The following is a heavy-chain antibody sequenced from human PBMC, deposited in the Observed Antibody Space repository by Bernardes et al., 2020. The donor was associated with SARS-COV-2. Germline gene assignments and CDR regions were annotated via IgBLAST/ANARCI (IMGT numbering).Heavy chain of an antibody. CDR3: ARSLTMIGEGAFDL. CDR2: VFFTGNT. J-gene: IGHJ3*01. D-gene: IGHD3-22*01. CDR1: DDSFSRRSYY. Sequence: SETLSLTCSVSDDSFSRRSYYWGWIRQPPGKGLEWIGSVFFTGNTYYNPSLKSRLPISVDTSKKQFSLKLTSVTAADTAVYYCARSLTMIGEGAFDLWGQGTMVIVSS. V-gene: IGHV4-39*01.